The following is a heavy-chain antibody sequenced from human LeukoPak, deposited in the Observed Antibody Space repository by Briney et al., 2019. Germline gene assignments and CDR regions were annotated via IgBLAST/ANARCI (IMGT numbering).Heavy chain of an antibody. J-gene: IGHJ6*02. V-gene: IGHV4-34*01. Sequence: SETLSLTCAVYGGSFSGYYWSWIRQPPGKGLEWIGEINHSGSTNYNPSLKSRVTISVDTSKNQFSLKLSSVTAADTAVYYCARVWIYCSSTSCYGGYYYYYGMDVWGQGTTVTVSS. D-gene: IGHD2-2*01. CDR2: INHSGST. CDR1: GGSFSGYY. CDR3: ARVWIYCSSTSCYGGYYYYYGMDV.